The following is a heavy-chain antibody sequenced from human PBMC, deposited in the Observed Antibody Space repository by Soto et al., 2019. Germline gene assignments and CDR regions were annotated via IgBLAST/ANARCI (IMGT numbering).Heavy chain of an antibody. Sequence: GGSLRLSCAASGFTFSDYALHWVRQVPGKGLEWVTVISSDGSNRYYADSVEGRFTISRDNSKNTLYLQMNSLRVEDTAIYICAHLAGLAHTDDFWGQGTPVTVSS. D-gene: IGHD5-18*01. CDR1: GFTFSDYA. CDR2: ISSDGSNR. CDR3: AHLAGLAHTDDF. J-gene: IGHJ4*02. V-gene: IGHV3-30-3*01.